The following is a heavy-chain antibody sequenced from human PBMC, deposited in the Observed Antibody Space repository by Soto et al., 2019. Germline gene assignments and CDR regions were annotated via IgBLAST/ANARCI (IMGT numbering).Heavy chain of an antibody. J-gene: IGHJ4*02. CDR1: GFTFNSYA. D-gene: IGHD6-19*01. CDR3: AKDYGTVVAGELGY. V-gene: IGHV3-23*01. CDR2: ISASGDRT. Sequence: EVQLLESGGGLVQPGGSLRVSCAASGFTFNSYAMNWVRQAPGKGLEWVSGISASGDRTYYADSVKGRFTISRDKSKDTLYLQMNSLRAADTAVYYCAKDYGTVVAGELGYWGQGTLVTVSS.